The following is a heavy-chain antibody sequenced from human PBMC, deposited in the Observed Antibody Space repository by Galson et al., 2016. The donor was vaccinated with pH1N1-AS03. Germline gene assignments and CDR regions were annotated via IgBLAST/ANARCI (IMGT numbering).Heavy chain of an antibody. D-gene: IGHD6-19*01. Sequence: SETLSLTCTVSGGSISNYYWSWIRQPPGKGLEWIGYIFYSGSTFYNASLKSRVTISVDTSKNQFSLKLRSVTAADTAVYYCASLDSSGWYSVDYWGQGNMVIVSS. CDR3: ASLDSSGWYSVDY. CDR1: GGSISNYY. J-gene: IGHJ4*02. CDR2: IFYSGST. V-gene: IGHV4-59*08.